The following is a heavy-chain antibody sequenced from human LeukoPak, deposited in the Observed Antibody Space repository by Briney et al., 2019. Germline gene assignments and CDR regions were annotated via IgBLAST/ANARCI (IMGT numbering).Heavy chain of an antibody. V-gene: IGHV4-4*07. Sequence: SETLSPTCTVSGGSISSYYWSWIRQPAGKGLEWIGCIYTTGSTNYNPSLKSRVTMSVDTSKNQFSLKLNSVTAADTAVYYCARSGVANYYYMDVWGKGTTVTVSS. CDR2: IYTTGST. J-gene: IGHJ6*03. CDR1: GGSISSYY. CDR3: ARSGVANYYYMDV. D-gene: IGHD7-27*01.